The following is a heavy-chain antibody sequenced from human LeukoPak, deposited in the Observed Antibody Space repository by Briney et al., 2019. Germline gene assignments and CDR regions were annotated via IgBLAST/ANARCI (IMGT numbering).Heavy chain of an antibody. CDR2: ISGSGGST. V-gene: IGHV3-23*01. J-gene: IGHJ6*02. CDR3: AKDDILTGSGYYYYGIDV. CDR1: GFTFSSYA. Sequence: GGSLRLSCAASGFTFSSYAMSWVRQAPGKGLEWVSAISGSGGSTYYADSVKGRFTISRDNSKNTLYLQMNSLRAEDTAVYYCAKDDILTGSGYYYYGIDVWGQGTTVTVSS. D-gene: IGHD3-9*01.